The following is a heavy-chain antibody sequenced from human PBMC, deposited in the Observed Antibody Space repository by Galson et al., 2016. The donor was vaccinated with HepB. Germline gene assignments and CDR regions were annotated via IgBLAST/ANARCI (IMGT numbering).Heavy chain of an antibody. V-gene: IGHV3-7*04. J-gene: IGHJ2*01. CDR3: TREFDL. CDR2: IKKDGSEI. Sequence: SLRLSCAASGFSLGNYWMNWARQAPGKGLEWLANIKKDGSEINYVDSVKGRFTISRDNAKNSLFLQMNTLRVEDTAVYYCTREFDLWGRGTQFTVSS. CDR1: GFSLGNYW.